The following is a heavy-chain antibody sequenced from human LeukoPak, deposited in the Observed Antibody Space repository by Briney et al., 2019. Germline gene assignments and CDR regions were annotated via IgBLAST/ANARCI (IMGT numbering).Heavy chain of an antibody. CDR1: GGSISSYY. J-gene: IGHJ6*02. D-gene: IGHD5-18*01. CDR3: ARHGSTAMADYYYYGMDV. Sequence: KTSETLSLTCTVSGGSISSYYWSWIRQPPGKGLEWIGYIYYSGSTNYNPSLKSRVTISVDTSENQFSLKLSSVTAADTAVYYCARHGSTAMADYYYYGMDVWGQGTTVTVSS. CDR2: IYYSGST. V-gene: IGHV4-59*08.